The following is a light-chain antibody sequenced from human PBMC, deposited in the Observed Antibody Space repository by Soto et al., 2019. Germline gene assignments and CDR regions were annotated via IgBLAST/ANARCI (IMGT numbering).Light chain of an antibody. J-gene: IGKJ2*01. Sequence: DIQMTQSPSSLSASVGDRVTITCQASQDISNYLNWSQQKPGKAPTLLIYDASNLETGGASRFSGSGSGTDSTFTISSLQPEDIASYFCQQYDNRPPVTFGHGTKLEIK. V-gene: IGKV1-33*01. CDR3: QQYDNRPPVT. CDR1: QDISNY. CDR2: DAS.